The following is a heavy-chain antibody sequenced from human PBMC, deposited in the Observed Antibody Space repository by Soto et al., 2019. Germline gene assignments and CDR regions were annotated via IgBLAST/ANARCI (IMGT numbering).Heavy chain of an antibody. CDR1: GGSINHYY. Sequence: SETLYLTCTDSGGSINHYYWTWIRQPPRKGLEWKGYINYSETTSNYKPTLKSRDTLSADTSKNQFSLKLSSVTAADTAVYYCARDSGSYHHWFDPWGQGTLVS. V-gene: IGHV4-59*12. CDR2: INYSETTS. D-gene: IGHD1-26*01. CDR3: ARDSGSYHHWFDP. J-gene: IGHJ5*02.